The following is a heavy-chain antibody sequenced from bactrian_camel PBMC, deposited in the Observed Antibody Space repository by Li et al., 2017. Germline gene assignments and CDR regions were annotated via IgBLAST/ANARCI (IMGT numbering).Heavy chain of an antibody. V-gene: IGHV3S6*01. Sequence: QVQLVESGGGSVQAGGSLRLSCAASRSAEPIPCMAWFRRAPGKEREVVGVRYMDTSNGWTADAVKGRFTVPYDNAKNTLYLQMNSLKPEDTAMYYCAADRSVCALVRTGHGVLVIGARGPRSPSP. J-gene: IGHJ6*01. CDR1: RSAEPIPC. D-gene: IGHD7*01. CDR2: RYMDTSNG. CDR3: AADRSVCALVRTGHGVLV.